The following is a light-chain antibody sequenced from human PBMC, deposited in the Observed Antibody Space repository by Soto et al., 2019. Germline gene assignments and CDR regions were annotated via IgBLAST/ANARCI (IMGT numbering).Light chain of an antibody. J-gene: IGKJ5*01. V-gene: IGKV1-9*01. CDR2: AAS. Sequence: DIQMTQSPSSLSAAVGDRVTITCRASQSISSYLNWYRQKPGKAPKLLIYAASSLQSGVPSRFSGSGSGTEFTLTISSLRPEDFATYYCQQLNSYPTITFGQGTRLEIK. CDR1: QSISSY. CDR3: QQLNSYPTIT.